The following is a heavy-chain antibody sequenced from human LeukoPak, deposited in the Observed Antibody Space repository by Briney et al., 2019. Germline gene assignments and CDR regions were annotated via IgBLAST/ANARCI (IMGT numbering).Heavy chain of an antibody. V-gene: IGHV1-69*05. Sequence: SVKVSCKASGGTFSSYAISWVRQAPGQGLEWMGVIIPIFGTANYAQKFQGRVTITTDESTSTAYMELSSLRSEDTAVYYCARVYGDYDGYYYYYYYMDVWGKGTTVTVSS. CDR3: ARVYGDYDGYYYYYYYMDV. CDR2: IIPIFGTA. D-gene: IGHD4-17*01. J-gene: IGHJ6*03. CDR1: GGTFSSYA.